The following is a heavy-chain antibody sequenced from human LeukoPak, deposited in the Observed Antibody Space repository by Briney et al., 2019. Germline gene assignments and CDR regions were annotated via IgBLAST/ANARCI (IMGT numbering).Heavy chain of an antibody. CDR1: GYTFTSYG. CDR3: ARDGTYYDILTGYPTFDY. CDR2: ISAYNGNT. Sequence: GASVTVSCKASGYTFTSYGISWVRQAPGQGLEWMGWISAYNGNTNYAQKLQGRVTMTTDTSTSTAYMELRSLRSDDTAVYYCARDGTYYDILTGYPTFDYWGQGTLVTVSS. D-gene: IGHD3-9*01. V-gene: IGHV1-18*01. J-gene: IGHJ4*02.